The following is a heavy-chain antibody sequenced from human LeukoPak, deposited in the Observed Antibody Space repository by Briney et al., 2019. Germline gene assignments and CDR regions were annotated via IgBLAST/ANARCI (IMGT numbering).Heavy chain of an antibody. V-gene: IGHV4-34*01. CDR3: ARPRGDSSGYYYARSTGGYFDY. Sequence: PSETLSLTCAVYGGSFSGYYWSWIRQPPGKGLEWIGEINHSGSTNYNPSLKSRVTISVDTSKNQFSLKLSSVTAADTAVYYCARPRGDSSGYYYARSTGGYFDYWGQGTLVTVSS. CDR2: INHSGST. CDR1: GGSFSGYY. D-gene: IGHD3-22*01. J-gene: IGHJ4*02.